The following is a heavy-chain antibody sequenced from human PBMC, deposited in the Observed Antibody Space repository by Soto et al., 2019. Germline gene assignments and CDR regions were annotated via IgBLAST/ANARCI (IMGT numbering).Heavy chain of an antibody. D-gene: IGHD6-19*01. V-gene: IGHV3-23*01. CDR3: ANTNQWLGEGHFDY. J-gene: IGHJ4*02. CDR1: GFTFSSYA. CDR2: FRGIGGGT. Sequence: GGSLRLYCAASGFTFSSYAMRFVRQAPGERLAAVSAFRGIGGGTYSGDSVKGRFIISRDNSKNRLYLQMNSLRAEDTAVYYCANTNQWLGEGHFDYWGQGP.